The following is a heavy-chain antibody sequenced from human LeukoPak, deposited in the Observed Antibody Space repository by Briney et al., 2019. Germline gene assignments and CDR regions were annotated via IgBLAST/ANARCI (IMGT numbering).Heavy chain of an antibody. Sequence: SETLSLTCSVSGVSLSDSYWSWIRQSLGKAMEWIGYVSDRGGASYNPSLKGRVTISPDTSKNQFSLKLNSVTAADTAVYYCATNALLVPSTFDSWGRGTLVTVSS. CDR2: VSDRGGA. CDR1: GVSLSDSY. J-gene: IGHJ4*02. D-gene: IGHD6-6*01. V-gene: IGHV4-59*12. CDR3: ATNALLVPSTFDS.